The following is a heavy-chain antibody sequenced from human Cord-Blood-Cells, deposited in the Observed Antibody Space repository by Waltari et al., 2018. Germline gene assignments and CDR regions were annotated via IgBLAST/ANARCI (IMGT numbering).Heavy chain of an antibody. V-gene: IGHV4-30-4*08. D-gene: IGHD4-17*01. Sequence: QVQLQESGPGLVKPSQALSLTCTVSGGSINSGAYYWSWIRQPPGKGLAWIGYIYYSWRRYYIPFSKWRVTIAIDRCKNSFAQKLRSVIGVDTAVYCCARESAEFGDYVGWFDPWGQGSLVTVFS. CDR3: ARESAEFGDYVGWFDP. CDR1: GGSINSGAYY. J-gene: IGHJ5*02. CDR2: IYYSWRR.